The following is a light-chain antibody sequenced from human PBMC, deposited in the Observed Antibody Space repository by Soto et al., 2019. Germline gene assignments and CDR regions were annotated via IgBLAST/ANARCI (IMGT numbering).Light chain of an antibody. V-gene: IGLV2-11*01. Sequence: QSALTQPRSVSGSPGQSVTISCTGTSSDVGAYNYVSWYQHHPGKAPKLMISDVSKRPSGVPDRFSGSKSGDTAYLTISGLQADDEADYYCCSYAGRGTYVEIGGGTKVTVL. J-gene: IGLJ2*01. CDR3: CSYAGRGTYVE. CDR2: DVS. CDR1: SSDVGAYNY.